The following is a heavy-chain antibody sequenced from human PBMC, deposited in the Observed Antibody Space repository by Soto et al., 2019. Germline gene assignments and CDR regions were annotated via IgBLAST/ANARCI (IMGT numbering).Heavy chain of an antibody. CDR2: INSDGRST. D-gene: IGHD2-15*01. J-gene: IGHJ4*02. Sequence: EVQLVESGGGLVQPGESLRLSCAASGFTFSSYWMHWVRQAPGKGLVWVSRINSDGRSTSYAGSVRGRFTISRDNAKNMLYRQMHSRRAEDRAVYYCESTSVVVAAATRADYWGQGTLVTVSS. V-gene: IGHV3-74*01. CDR1: GFTFSSYW. CDR3: ESTSVVVAAATRADY.